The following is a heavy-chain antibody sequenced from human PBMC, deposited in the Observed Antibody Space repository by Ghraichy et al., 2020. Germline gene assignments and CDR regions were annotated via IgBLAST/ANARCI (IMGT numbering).Heavy chain of an antibody. V-gene: IGHV1-18*01. Sequence: ASVKVSCKASGNSFPRYGVSWLRQAPEQGPEWIGWISGYNDNTNYAQQFQDRATLTTDKSTNTAYMELNSLKSDDTAVYYCATVTEVWFFDLWGRGTLVTVSS. CDR1: GNSFPRYG. CDR2: ISGYNDNT. CDR3: ATVTEVWFFDL. J-gene: IGHJ2*01. D-gene: IGHD1-14*01.